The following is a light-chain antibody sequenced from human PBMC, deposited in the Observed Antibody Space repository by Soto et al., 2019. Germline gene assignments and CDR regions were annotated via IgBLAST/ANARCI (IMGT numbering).Light chain of an antibody. CDR1: QSMSTW. J-gene: IGKJ1*01. CDR3: QQYNSYPRT. Sequence: DIQMTQSPSTLSASVGDRVAITCRASQSMSTWLAWYQQKPGKAPKLLMYKASSLQSGVPSRFSGSGSGTEFTLTISSLQPDDFATYYCQQYNSYPRTFGQGTKVEIK. CDR2: KAS. V-gene: IGKV1-5*03.